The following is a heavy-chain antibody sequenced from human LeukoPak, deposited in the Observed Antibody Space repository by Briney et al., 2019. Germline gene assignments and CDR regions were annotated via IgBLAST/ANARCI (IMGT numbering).Heavy chain of an antibody. J-gene: IGHJ3*02. CDR3: ARESLATTGSSDMKNALDI. Sequence: SQTLSLTCSVSGGSISSGGYNWSWIRQLPGKGLEWIGYIFFSGSTNYNPSLKSRITISLDASKTQFSLSLSSVTDADTAMYYCARESLATTGSSDMKNALDIWGHGTMVTVSS. CDR1: GGSISSGGYN. D-gene: IGHD6-13*01. V-gene: IGHV4-31*03. CDR2: IFFSGST.